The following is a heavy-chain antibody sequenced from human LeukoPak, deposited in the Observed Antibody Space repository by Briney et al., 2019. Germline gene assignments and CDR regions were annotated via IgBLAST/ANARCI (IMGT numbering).Heavy chain of an antibody. CDR3: AKEGYRYGYAFDI. Sequence: PGRSLRLSCAASGFTFSSYGMHWVRQAPRKGLEWVAVISYDGSNKYYADSVKGRFTISRDNSKNTLYLQMNSLRAEDTAVYYCAKEGYRYGYAFDIWGQGTMVTVSS. J-gene: IGHJ3*02. CDR1: GFTFSSYG. CDR2: ISYDGSNK. D-gene: IGHD5-18*01. V-gene: IGHV3-30*18.